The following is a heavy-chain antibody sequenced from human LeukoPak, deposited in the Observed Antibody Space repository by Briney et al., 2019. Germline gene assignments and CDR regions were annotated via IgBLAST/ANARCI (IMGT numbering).Heavy chain of an antibody. V-gene: IGHV3-23*01. CDR3: AKTLGYYYDSSGYYYGY. Sequence: GGSLRLSCAASGFTFSSYAMSWVRQAPGKGLEWVSAISGSGGSTYYADSVKGRFTISRDNSKNTLYLQMNGLRAEDTAVYYCAKTLGYYYDSSGYYYGYWGQGTLVTVSS. CDR2: ISGSGGST. J-gene: IGHJ4*02. CDR1: GFTFSSYA. D-gene: IGHD3-22*01.